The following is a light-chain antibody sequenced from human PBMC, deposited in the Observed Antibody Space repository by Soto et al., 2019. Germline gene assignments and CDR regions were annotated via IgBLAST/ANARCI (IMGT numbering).Light chain of an antibody. Sequence: SYELTQPPSVSVSPGQTASITCSGDALRNQYAYWYQQKPGQAPFLVIYKDTERPSGIPGRFSGSSSGTTVTLTISGVQAEDEADYYCQSAYSSGTYVFGSGTKVTVL. CDR1: ALRNQY. CDR3: QSAYSSGTYV. CDR2: KDT. J-gene: IGLJ1*01. V-gene: IGLV3-25*01.